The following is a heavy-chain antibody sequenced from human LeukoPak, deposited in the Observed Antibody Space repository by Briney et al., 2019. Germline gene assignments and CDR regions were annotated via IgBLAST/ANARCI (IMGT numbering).Heavy chain of an antibody. D-gene: IGHD5-24*01. Sequence: PSETLSLTCTVSGGSISSYYWSWVRQPPGKGLEWIGYIYYSGNTNYNPSLKSRVTISLDTSKNQFSLKLSFATAADTAVYYCARRVATKPKYCFDYWGQGSLVTVSS. CDR3: ARRVATKPKYCFDY. CDR1: GGSISSYY. V-gene: IGHV4-59*08. J-gene: IGHJ4*02. CDR2: IYYSGNT.